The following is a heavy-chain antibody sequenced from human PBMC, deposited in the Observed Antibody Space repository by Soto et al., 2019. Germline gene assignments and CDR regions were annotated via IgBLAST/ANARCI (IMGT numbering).Heavy chain of an antibody. V-gene: IGHV1-2*02. J-gene: IGHJ6*03. CDR2: INPNGGVT. CDR1: GDSFNDYY. CDR3: ARESGGATATLYYYYFDMDV. D-gene: IGHD5-12*01. Sequence: QVQLVQSGAEVRKPGASVTVSCRSSGDSFNDYYIHWVRQAPGQGFEWMGWINPNGGVTQYAQKFQGRVSMTRDTSITTVYMQLSRLRSDDTAVYYCARESGGATATLYYYYFDMDVWGTGTTVTVSS.